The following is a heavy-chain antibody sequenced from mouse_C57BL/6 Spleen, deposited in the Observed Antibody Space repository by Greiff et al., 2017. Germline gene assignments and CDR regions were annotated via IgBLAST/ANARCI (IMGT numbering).Heavy chain of an antibody. CDR3: ARGGQPYYSNYWYFDV. D-gene: IGHD2-5*01. Sequence: DVKLQESGPGLVKPSQSLSLTCSVTGYSITSGYYWNWIRQFPGNKLEWMGYISYDGSNNYNPSLKNRISITRDTSKNQFFLKLNSVTTEDTATYYCARGGQPYYSNYWYFDVWGTGTTVTVSS. V-gene: IGHV3-6*01. CDR2: ISYDGSN. J-gene: IGHJ1*03. CDR1: GYSITSGYY.